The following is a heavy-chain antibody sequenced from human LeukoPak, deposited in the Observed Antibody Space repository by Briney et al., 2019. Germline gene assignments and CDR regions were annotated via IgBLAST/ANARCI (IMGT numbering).Heavy chain of an antibody. D-gene: IGHD6-25*01. J-gene: IGHJ4*02. Sequence: ASVKVSCKASGYTFTGYYMHWVRQAPGQGLEWMGWINPNSGGTNYAQKFQGRVTMTRDTSISTAHMELRSLRSDDTAVYYCARVYGAADPHDYWGQGTLVTVSS. CDR3: ARVYGAADPHDY. CDR1: GYTFTGYY. V-gene: IGHV1-2*02. CDR2: INPNSGGT.